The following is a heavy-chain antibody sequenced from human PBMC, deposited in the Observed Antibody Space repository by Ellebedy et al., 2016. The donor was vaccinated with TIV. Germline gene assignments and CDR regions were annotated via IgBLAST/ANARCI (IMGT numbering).Heavy chain of an antibody. CDR1: GFTFSDYY. D-gene: IGHD6-19*01. CDR3: ARGRGGGSDSSAPRYYFDY. Sequence: GESLKISCAASGFTFSDYYMSWIRQAPGKGLEWVSYISTSGSTIYYADSVKGRFTISRDNSKKTLSLQMNSLSADDTAAYYCARGRGGGSDSSAPRYYFDYWGQGTLVTVSS. V-gene: IGHV3-11*01. CDR2: ISTSGSTI. J-gene: IGHJ4*02.